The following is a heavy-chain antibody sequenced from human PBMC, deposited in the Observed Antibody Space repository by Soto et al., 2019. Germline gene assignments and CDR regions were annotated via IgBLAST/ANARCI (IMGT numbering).Heavy chain of an antibody. Sequence: ETLSLTCTVSGYSISSGYHWAWIRQPPGKGLEWLGSVHYSGNTYYNPSLKSRLTISVDKSKNQFSLNLSSVTAADTAVYYCARQDRVVAEGRWFDPWGQGTLVTVSS. CDR3: ARQDRVVAEGRWFDP. J-gene: IGHJ5*02. CDR2: VHYSGNT. D-gene: IGHD2-15*01. V-gene: IGHV4-38-2*02. CDR1: GYSISSGYH.